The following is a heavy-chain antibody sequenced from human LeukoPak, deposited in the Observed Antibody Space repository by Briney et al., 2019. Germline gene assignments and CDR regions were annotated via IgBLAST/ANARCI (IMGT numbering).Heavy chain of an antibody. V-gene: IGHV1-18*01. CDR1: GYTFPNYG. J-gene: IGHJ4*02. D-gene: IGHD1-26*01. Sequence: ASVKVSCKAAGYTFPNYGISWVRQAPGQGLEWMGWIGVYNGNTKYAQKFQGRVTMTTDTSTSTAYMELRSLRSDDTAVYYCAREGYSGRYFDFWGQGTLVTVSS. CDR3: AREGYSGRYFDF. CDR2: IGVYNGNT.